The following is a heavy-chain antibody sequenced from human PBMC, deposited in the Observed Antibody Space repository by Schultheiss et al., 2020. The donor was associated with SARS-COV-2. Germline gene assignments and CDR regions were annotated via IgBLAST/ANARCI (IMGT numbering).Heavy chain of an antibody. CDR3: ARSRSPGSFDY. CDR2: INPNSGGT. J-gene: IGHJ4*02. V-gene: IGHV1-2*02. CDR1: GYTFTGYY. Sequence: ASVKVSCRASGYTFTGYYMHWVRQAPGQGLEWMGWINPNSGGTNYAQKFQGRVTMTTDTSTSTAYMELRSLRSDDTSVYYCARSRSPGSFDYWGQGTLVTVSS. D-gene: IGHD1-26*01.